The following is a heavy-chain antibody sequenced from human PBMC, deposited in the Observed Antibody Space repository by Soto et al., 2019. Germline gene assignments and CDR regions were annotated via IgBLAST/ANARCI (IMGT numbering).Heavy chain of an antibody. CDR2: ISGDSVYI. Sequence: EEQLVESGGGLVKPGESLRLSCAGSGFTFSSHSMNWVRQCPGKGLEWVSSISGDSVYILYADSVKGRFTISRDNAKSSLYLQMDSLGVEDTAVYYCARFETSGYIGGHENWGQEIWGQGTLVTVSS. CDR3: ARFETSGYIGGHENWGQEI. J-gene: IGHJ4*02. CDR1: GFTFSSHS. D-gene: IGHD7-27*01. V-gene: IGHV3-21*01.